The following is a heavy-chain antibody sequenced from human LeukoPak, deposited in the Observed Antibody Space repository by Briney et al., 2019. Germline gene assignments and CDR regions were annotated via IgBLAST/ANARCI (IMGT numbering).Heavy chain of an antibody. CDR2: IYTSGSA. D-gene: IGHD3-22*01. J-gene: IGHJ4*02. CDR3: AREGYDSTGYYPGH. V-gene: IGHV4-4*07. Sequence: SETLSLTCTVSGGSFSDYYWSWIRQPAGEGLEWIGRIYTSGSANYNPSLKSRVTMSVDTSKKQFSLNLRSVTAADTAVYYCAREGYDSTGYYPGHWGQGTLVTVSS. CDR1: GGSFSDYY.